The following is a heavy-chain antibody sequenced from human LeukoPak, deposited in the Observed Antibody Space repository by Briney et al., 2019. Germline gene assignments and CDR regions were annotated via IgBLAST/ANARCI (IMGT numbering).Heavy chain of an antibody. J-gene: IGHJ4*02. D-gene: IGHD5/OR15-5a*01. V-gene: IGHV3-23*01. CDR3: ANSRGVSTNFDQ. CDR2: ISDNARST. CDR1: GFTFSSYA. Sequence: PGGSLILSCADSGFTFSSYAMSWVRQAPGRGLEWVSTISDNARSTYYSDSVKGRFTISRDNSKSTLYLQMNSLRAEDTAVYYCANSRGVSTNFDQWGQGTLVTVSS.